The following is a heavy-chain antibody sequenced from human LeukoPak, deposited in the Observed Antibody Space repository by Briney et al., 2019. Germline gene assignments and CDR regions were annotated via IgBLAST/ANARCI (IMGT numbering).Heavy chain of an antibody. Sequence: PSQTLSLTCTVSGVSISSGGYYWSWIRQHPGKGLEWIGYIYYSGSTYYNLSLKSRVTISVDTSKNQFSLKLSSVTAADTAVYYCARTLVVPAANYWFDPWGQGTLVTVSS. CDR3: ARTLVVPAANYWFDP. D-gene: IGHD2-2*01. CDR1: GVSISSGGYY. V-gene: IGHV4-31*03. CDR2: IYYSGST. J-gene: IGHJ5*02.